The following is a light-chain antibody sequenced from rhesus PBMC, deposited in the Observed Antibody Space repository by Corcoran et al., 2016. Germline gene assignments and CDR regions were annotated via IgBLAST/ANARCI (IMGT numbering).Light chain of an antibody. Sequence: DIQMTQSPSSLSASVGDRVTITCRASQGISSYLNWYQQKPGKAPKLLIYDTNRLESGVPSRFSGSGSWTEFTLTISSLQPEDFATYYCQQYNGLPLTFGGGTKVEIK. J-gene: IGKJ4*01. CDR3: QQYNGLPLT. CDR1: QGISSY. V-gene: IGKV1-32*01. CDR2: DTN.